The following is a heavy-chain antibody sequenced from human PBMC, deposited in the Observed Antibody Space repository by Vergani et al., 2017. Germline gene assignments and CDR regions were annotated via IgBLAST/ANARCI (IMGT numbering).Heavy chain of an antibody. CDR2: ISSSSSYI. D-gene: IGHD2-2*01. Sequence: EVQLVESGGGLVKPGGSLRLSCAASGFTFSSYSMNWVRQAPGKGLEWVSSISSSSSYIYYADSVKGRFTISRDNAKNSLYLQMNSLRAEDTAVYYCARVNRYCSSTSCYSYYMDVWGKGTTVTVSS. CDR3: ARVNRYCSSTSCYSYYMDV. V-gene: IGHV3-21*01. CDR1: GFTFSSYS. J-gene: IGHJ6*03.